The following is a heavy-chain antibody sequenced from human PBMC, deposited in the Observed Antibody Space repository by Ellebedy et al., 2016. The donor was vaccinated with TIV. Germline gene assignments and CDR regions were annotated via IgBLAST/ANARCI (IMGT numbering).Heavy chain of an antibody. D-gene: IGHD3-22*01. CDR1: GGTFSSYA. CDR2: IIPIFGTA. V-gene: IGHV1-69*13. J-gene: IGHJ2*01. CDR3: ARVPGGYYIQSDWYFDR. Sequence: SVKVSCXASGGTFSSYAISWVRQAPGQGLERMGGIIPIFGTANYAQKFQGRVTITADESTSTAYMELSSLRSEDTAVYYCARVPGGYYIQSDWYFDRWGRGTLVTVSS.